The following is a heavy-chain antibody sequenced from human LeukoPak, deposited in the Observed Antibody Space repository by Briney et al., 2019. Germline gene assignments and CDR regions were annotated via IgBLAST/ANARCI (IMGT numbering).Heavy chain of an antibody. J-gene: IGHJ5*02. CDR3: ARDSIIPILWLGFDP. V-gene: IGHV1-46*01. D-gene: IGHD3-9*01. CDR2: INPSGGST. Sequence: ASVKVSCKASGYTFTSYYMHWVRQAPGQGLEWMGIINPSGGSTSYAQKFQGRVTMTGDTSTSTVYMELSSLRSEDTAVYYCARDSIIPILWLGFDPWGQGTLVTVSS. CDR1: GYTFTSYY.